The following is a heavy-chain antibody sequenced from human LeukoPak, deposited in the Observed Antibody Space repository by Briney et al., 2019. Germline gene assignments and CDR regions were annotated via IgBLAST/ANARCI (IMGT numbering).Heavy chain of an antibody. D-gene: IGHD3-10*01. Sequence: GGSLTPSCAASVFIFNNYALSWLRQAAGKGVDGVSVISGSGGRTYFADSVKGRFTNSIDNYNNALYLPMNSQSADDTAVYYCAKVRFGVAARYYFDYWGQGTLVTVSS. CDR1: VFIFNNYA. V-gene: IGHV3-23*01. CDR3: AKVRFGVAARYYFDY. CDR2: ISGSGGRT. J-gene: IGHJ4*02.